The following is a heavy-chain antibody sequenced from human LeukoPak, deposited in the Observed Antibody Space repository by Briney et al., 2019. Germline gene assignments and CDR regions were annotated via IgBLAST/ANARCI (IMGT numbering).Heavy chain of an antibody. CDR3: ASLYGSGPNWFDP. V-gene: IGHV3-48*01. Sequence: GGSLRLSCAASGFTFSSYSMNWVRQAPGKGREWVSSISSSSSATIYYADSVKGRFTISRDNAKNSLYLQMNSLRAEDTAVYYCASLYGSGPNWFDPWGQGTLVTVSS. D-gene: IGHD3-10*01. J-gene: IGHJ5*02. CDR2: ISSSSSATI. CDR1: GFTFSSYS.